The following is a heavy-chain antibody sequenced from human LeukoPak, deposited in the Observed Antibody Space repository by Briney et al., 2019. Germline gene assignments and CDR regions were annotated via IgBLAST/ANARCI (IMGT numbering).Heavy chain of an antibody. CDR3: TTDDILTY. D-gene: IGHD3-9*01. J-gene: IGHJ4*02. Sequence: PGGSLRLSCAASGFTFSNAWMSWVRQAPGKGLEWVGHIKSKTDGGTTDYAAPVKGRFTISRDDSKNTLYLQMNSLKTEDTAVYYCTTDDILTYWGQGTLVTVSS. V-gene: IGHV3-15*01. CDR1: GFTFSNAW. CDR2: IKSKTDGGTT.